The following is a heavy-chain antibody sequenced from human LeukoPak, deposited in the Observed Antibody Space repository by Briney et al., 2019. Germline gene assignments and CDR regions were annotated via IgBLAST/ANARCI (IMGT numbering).Heavy chain of an antibody. CDR3: ATYCSGGSCYNPNFDY. J-gene: IGHJ4*02. CDR1: GGTFSSYA. D-gene: IGHD2-15*01. CDR2: IIPIFGTA. Sequence: GSSVKVSCKASGGTFSSYAISWVRQAPGQGLEWMGGIIPIFGTANYEQKFQGRVTITADKSTSPAYMVLSSLRAEDTAVYYCATYCSGGSCYNPNFDYWGQGTLVTVSS. V-gene: IGHV1-69*06.